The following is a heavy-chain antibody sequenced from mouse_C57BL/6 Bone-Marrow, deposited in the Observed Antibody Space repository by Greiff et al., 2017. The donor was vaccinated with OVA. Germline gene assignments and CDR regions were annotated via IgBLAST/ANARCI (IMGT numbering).Heavy chain of an antibody. CDR3: ARARCWYFDV. Sequence: VQLKESGPELVKPGASVKISCKASGYAFSSSWMNWVKQRPGKGLEWIGRIYPGDGDTNYNGKFKGKATLTADKSSSTAYMQLSSLTSEDSAVYFCARARCWYFDVWGTGTTVTVSS. J-gene: IGHJ1*03. CDR1: GYAFSSSW. CDR2: IYPGDGDT. V-gene: IGHV1-82*01.